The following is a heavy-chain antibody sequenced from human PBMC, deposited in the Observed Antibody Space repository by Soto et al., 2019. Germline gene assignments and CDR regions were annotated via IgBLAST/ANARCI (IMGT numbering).Heavy chain of an antibody. CDR1: GDSISSGAYS. J-gene: IGHJ5*02. CDR3: ARGGSYLNWFDP. D-gene: IGHD3-16*01. CDR2: IYHGGST. V-gene: IGHV4-30-2*01. Sequence: QLQLQESGSGLVKPSQTLSLTCTVSGDSISSGAYSWSWIRQPPGKGLEWIGCIYHGGSTYYRPSLKGRVTMSVDRSKNQFSLNLSSVAAADTAVYYCARGGSYLNWFDPWGQGTLVTVSS.